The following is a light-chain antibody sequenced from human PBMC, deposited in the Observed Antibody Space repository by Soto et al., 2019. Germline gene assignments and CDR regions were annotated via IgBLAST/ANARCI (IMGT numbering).Light chain of an antibody. J-gene: IGKJ3*01. V-gene: IGKV3-11*01. CDR3: QQRSDWPPS. Sequence: EIVLTQSPATLSLSPGERATLSCRASQSVSNYLAWYQQKPGQAPRLLMYDVSKRPTGIPARFSGSGSGTDFTLTVSSLEPEDFAVYYCQQRSDWPPSFGDGTKVDIK. CDR2: DVS. CDR1: QSVSNY.